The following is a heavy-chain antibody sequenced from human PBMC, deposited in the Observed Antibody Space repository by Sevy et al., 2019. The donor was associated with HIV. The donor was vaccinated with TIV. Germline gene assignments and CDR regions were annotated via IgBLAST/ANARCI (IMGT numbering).Heavy chain of an antibody. V-gene: IGHV3-20*04. D-gene: IGHD2-21*02. CDR2: INWNGGST. CDR1: GFTFDDYG. CDR3: AREKSCGGACYYFDY. Sequence: GGSLRPSCAASGFTFDDYGMSWVRQVPGKGLEWVSSINWNGGSTSYTDFVKGRFTISRDNAKNSLFLQVNSLRAEDTALYYCAREKSCGGACYYFDYWGQGVLVTVSS. J-gene: IGHJ4*02.